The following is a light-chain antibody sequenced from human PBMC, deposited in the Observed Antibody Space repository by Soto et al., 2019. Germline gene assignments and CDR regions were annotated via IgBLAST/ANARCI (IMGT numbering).Light chain of an antibody. J-gene: IGLJ1*01. V-gene: IGLV2-8*01. CDR1: SSDVGAYNY. CDR2: EVS. Sequence: QSVLTQPPSASGSPGQSVTISCTGTSSDVGAYNYVSWYQQHPGKAPKLMIFEVSERPSGVPARFSGSKSGNTASLTVSGLQAEDEADYYCSSYEGSYNYVFGTGTKVTVL. CDR3: SSYEGSYNYV.